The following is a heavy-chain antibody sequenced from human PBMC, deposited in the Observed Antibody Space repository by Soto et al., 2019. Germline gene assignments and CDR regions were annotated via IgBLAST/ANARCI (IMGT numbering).Heavy chain of an antibody. D-gene: IGHD5-12*01. CDR2: ISYDGSNK. CDR3: ARDRGLRLXYYYYGMDV. Sequence: QVQLVESGGGVVQPGRSLRLSCAASGFTFSSYAMHWVRQAPGKGLEWVAVISYDGSNKYYADSVKGRFTISRDNSKNTLYLQMNSLRAEDTAVYYCARDRGLRLXYYYYGMDVWGQGTTVTVSS. CDR1: GFTFSSYA. J-gene: IGHJ6*02. V-gene: IGHV3-30-3*01.